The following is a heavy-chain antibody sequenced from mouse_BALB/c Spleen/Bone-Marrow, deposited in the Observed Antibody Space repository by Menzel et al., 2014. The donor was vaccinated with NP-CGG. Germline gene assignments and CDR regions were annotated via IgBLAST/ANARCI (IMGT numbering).Heavy chain of an antibody. D-gene: IGHD2-3*01. CDR1: GFTFRSFG. CDR2: ISGGTSTI. CDR3: VRGGYYVPSYFDS. Sequence: DVKLVESGGGLVQPGGSRKLSCAASGFTFRSFGMHWARQAPEKGLEWVAYISGGTSTIYYADTVKGRSTISRDNPNNTLFLQMTSLRSEDTAMYYCVRGGYYVPSYFDSWGQGTTLTVSS. J-gene: IGHJ2*01. V-gene: IGHV5-17*02.